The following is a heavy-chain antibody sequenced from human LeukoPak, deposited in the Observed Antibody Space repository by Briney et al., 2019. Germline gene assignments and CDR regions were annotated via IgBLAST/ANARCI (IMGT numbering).Heavy chain of an antibody. J-gene: IGHJ4*02. CDR1: GGSFSGYY. CDR3: ASSAYYDSSGYHY. V-gene: IGHV4-34*01. Sequence: SENLSLTCAVYGGSFSGYYWSWIRQPPGKGLDWIGEINHSGSTNYNPSLKSRVTISVDTSKNQFSLKLSSVTAADTAVYYCASSAYYDSSGYHYWGQGTLVTVSS. CDR2: INHSGST. D-gene: IGHD3-22*01.